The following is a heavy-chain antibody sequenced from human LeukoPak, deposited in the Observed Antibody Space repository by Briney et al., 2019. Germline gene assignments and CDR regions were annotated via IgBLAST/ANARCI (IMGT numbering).Heavy chain of an antibody. J-gene: IGHJ6*02. D-gene: IGHD5-24*01. V-gene: IGHV3-66*01. CDR1: GLTVSSNY. CDR2: IYTGGST. CDR3: ARDRDRDGYNHYYYYGMDV. Sequence: GGSLRLSCAASGLTVSSNYMSWVRQAPGKGLEWVSIIYTGGSTNYADSVKGRFTISRDNSKNTLYLQMSSLRVEDTAVYFCARDRDRDGYNHYYYYGMDVWGQGTTVTVSS.